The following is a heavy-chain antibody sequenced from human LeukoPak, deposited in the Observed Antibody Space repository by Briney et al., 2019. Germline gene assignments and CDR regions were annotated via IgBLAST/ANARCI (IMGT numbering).Heavy chain of an antibody. CDR1: GFTLDDYG. CDR3: VYPRGTDAFDI. V-gene: IGHV3-20*04. D-gene: IGHD3-16*01. J-gene: IGHJ3*02. Sequence: GGSLRLSCAASGFTLDDYGMSWVRQAPGKGLEWVSGINWNGGSTGYADSVKGRFTISRDNAKNSLYLQMNSLRAEDTAVYYCVYPRGTDAFDIWGQGTMVTVSS. CDR2: INWNGGST.